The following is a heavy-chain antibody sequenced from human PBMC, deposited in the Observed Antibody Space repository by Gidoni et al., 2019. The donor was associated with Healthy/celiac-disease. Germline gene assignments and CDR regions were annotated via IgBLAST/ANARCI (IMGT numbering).Heavy chain of an antibody. D-gene: IGHD2-8*02. Sequence: EVQLVESGGGLVQPGGSLRLSCAASGFTFSSYWMSWVRQAPGKGLEWVANIKQDGSEKYYVDSVKGRFTISRDNAKNSLYLQMNSLRAEDTAVYYCAREVVYGVIDWWFDPWGQGTLVTVSS. CDR1: GFTFSSYW. J-gene: IGHJ5*02. V-gene: IGHV3-7*01. CDR3: AREVVYGVIDWWFDP. CDR2: IKQDGSEK.